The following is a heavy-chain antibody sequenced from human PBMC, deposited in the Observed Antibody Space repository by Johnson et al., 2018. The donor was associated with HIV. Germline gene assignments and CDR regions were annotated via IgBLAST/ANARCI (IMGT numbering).Heavy chain of an antibody. V-gene: IGHV3-NL1*01. Sequence: QVQLVESGGGVVQPGGSLRLSCAASGFTFSSYGMHWVRQVPGNGLEWVAVIYSGGSTYYADSVKGRFTISRDNSKNTLYLQMNSLRAEDTAVYYCAKVRGGWLGHDAFDLWGQGTLVTVSS. CDR3: AKVRGGWLGHDAFDL. CDR2: IYSGGST. CDR1: GFTFSSYG. D-gene: IGHD6-19*01. J-gene: IGHJ3*01.